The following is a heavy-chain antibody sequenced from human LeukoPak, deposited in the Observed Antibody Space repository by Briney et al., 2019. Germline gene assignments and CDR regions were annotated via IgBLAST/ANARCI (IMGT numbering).Heavy chain of an antibody. J-gene: IGHJ4*02. CDR3: AKDLSGSGWASHY. Sequence: GGSLRLSCAASGFSFSSSAMNWVRQPPGKGLEWVSNISGDTTYYADSVKGRFTISRDNSKNTLYLQMNSLRPEDTALYYCAKDLSGSGWASHYWGQGTLVTVSS. D-gene: IGHD6-19*01. CDR1: GFSFSSSA. CDR2: ISGDTT. V-gene: IGHV3-23*01.